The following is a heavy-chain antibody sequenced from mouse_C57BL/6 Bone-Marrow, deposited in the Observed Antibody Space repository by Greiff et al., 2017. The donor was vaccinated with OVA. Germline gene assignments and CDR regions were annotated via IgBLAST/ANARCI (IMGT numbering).Heavy chain of an antibody. CDR3: ASDGYFYAMDY. J-gene: IGHJ4*01. CDR1: GFNIPDYY. CDR2: IDPEDGET. Sequence: EVQLQESGAELVKPGASVKLSCTASGFNIPDYYMHWVKQRTEQGLEWIGRIDPEDGETKYAPNFQGRATMTADTSSNTAYLQLSSLTSEDTAVYYCASDGYFYAMDYWGQGTSVTVSS. V-gene: IGHV14-2*01. D-gene: IGHD2-3*01.